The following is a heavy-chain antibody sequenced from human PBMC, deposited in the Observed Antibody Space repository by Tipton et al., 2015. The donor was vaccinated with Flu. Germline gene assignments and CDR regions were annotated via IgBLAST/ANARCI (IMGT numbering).Heavy chain of an antibody. CDR3: ARSWDYYYMDV. Sequence: TLSLTCTVSGGPISSYYWSWIRQPPGKGLEWIGYIYYSGSTNYNPSLKSRVTISVDTSKNQFSLKLSSVTAADTAVYYCARSWDYYYMDVWGKGTTVTVSS. J-gene: IGHJ6*03. CDR1: GGPISSYY. D-gene: IGHD7-27*01. V-gene: IGHV4-59*08. CDR2: IYYSGST.